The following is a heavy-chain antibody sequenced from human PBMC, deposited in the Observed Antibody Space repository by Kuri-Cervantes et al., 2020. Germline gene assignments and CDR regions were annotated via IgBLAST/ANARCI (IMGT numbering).Heavy chain of an antibody. J-gene: IGHJ6*02. Sequence: GESLKISCAASGFTFSSSWMHWVCQAPEKGLEWVADIKCDGSEKYYVDSVKGRLTISRDNAKNSLYLQVNSLRAEDMTVYYCARRPGLRSGSYPYGMDVWGQGTTVTVSS. CDR1: GFTFSSSW. CDR3: ARRPGLRSGSYPYGMDV. D-gene: IGHD3-10*01. V-gene: IGHV3-52*01. CDR2: IKCDGSEK.